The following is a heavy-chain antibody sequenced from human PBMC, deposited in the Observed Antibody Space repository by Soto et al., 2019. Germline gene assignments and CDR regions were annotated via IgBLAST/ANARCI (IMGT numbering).Heavy chain of an antibody. D-gene: IGHD3-10*01. CDR1: GYTFTSYA. CDR3: ARGVGSGSYYNQYTWFDP. J-gene: IGHJ5*02. V-gene: IGHV1-3*01. Sequence: GASVKVSCKASGYTFTSYAMHWVRQAPGQRLEWMGWINAGNGNTKYSQKFQGRVTMTTDTSTSTAYMELRSLRSDDTAVYYCARGVGSGSYYNQYTWFDPWGQGTLVTVSS. CDR2: INAGNGNT.